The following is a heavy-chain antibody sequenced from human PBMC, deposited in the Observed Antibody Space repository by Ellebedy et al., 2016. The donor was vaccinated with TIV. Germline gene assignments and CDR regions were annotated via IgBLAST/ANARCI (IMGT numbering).Heavy chain of an antibody. J-gene: IGHJ4*02. CDR2: ISAYNGNT. CDR1: GYTFTSYG. V-gene: IGHV1-18*01. CDR3: ARTLEELLPLDY. D-gene: IGHD1-26*01. Sequence: AASVKVSCKASGYTFTSYGISWVRQAPGQGLEWMGWISAYNGNTNYAQKLQGRVTMTTDTSTSIAYMELRSLRSDDTAVYYCARTLEELLPLDYWGQGTLVTVSS.